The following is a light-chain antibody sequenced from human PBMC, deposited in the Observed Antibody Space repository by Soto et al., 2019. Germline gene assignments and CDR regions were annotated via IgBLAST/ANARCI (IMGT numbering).Light chain of an antibody. J-gene: IGKJ1*01. V-gene: IGKV3-11*01. Sequence: EIVMTQSPATLSASPGERGTLSCRASQSVSSYLAWYQQKPGQAPRLLIYDASNRATGIPARFSGSGSGTDFTLTISSLEPEDFAVYYCQQRSNWPRTFGQGTKVDIK. CDR3: QQRSNWPRT. CDR2: DAS. CDR1: QSVSSY.